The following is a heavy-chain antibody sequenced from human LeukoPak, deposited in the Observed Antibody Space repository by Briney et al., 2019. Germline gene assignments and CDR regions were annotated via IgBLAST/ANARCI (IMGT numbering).Heavy chain of an antibody. CDR1: GGSVSSYY. D-gene: IGHD2-2*01. J-gene: IGHJ4*02. CDR3: ARGGSPFCISPSCQGAFDS. Sequence: PSETLSLTCTVSGGSVSSYYWSWVRQPPGKGLEWIGYIHSSGSPNYNPSLKSRVTISVDTSKNHFSLNQSSVTAADTAVYYCARGGSPFCISPSCQGAFDSWGQGTLVTVSS. V-gene: IGHV4-59*02. CDR2: IHSSGSP.